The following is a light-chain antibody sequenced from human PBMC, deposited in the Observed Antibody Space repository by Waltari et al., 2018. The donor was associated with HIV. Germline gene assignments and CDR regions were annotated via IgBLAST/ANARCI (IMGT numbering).Light chain of an antibody. CDR3: YSTDTSGHHRV. Sequence: SYELTQPPSVSVSPGQTARITCSGDALPKKYAYWYQQKSGQAPVLVIYEDSKRPSWIPVGFAGSSSGTVATLTISGAQVEDESDYYCYSTDTSGHHRVFGGGTKLTVL. V-gene: IGLV3-10*01. J-gene: IGLJ2*01. CDR2: EDS. CDR1: ALPKKY.